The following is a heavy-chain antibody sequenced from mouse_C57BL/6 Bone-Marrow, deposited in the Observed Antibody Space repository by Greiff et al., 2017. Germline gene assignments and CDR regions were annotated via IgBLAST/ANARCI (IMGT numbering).Heavy chain of an antibody. Sequence: QVQLQQPGAELVKPGASVKMSCKASGYTFPSYWITWVKQRPGQGLEWIGDIYPGSGSTNYNEKFKSKATLTVDTSSSTAYMQLSSLTSEDSAVYYCAGHYGSSSCDYWGQGTTLTVSS. D-gene: IGHD1-1*01. CDR2: IYPGSGST. CDR3: AGHYGSSSCDY. J-gene: IGHJ2*01. V-gene: IGHV1-55*01. CDR1: GYTFPSYW.